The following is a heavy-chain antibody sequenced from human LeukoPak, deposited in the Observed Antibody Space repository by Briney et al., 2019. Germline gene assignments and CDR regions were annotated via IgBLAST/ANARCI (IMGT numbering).Heavy chain of an antibody. Sequence: GGSLRLSGAGAEFTLSNYWMSWVRQAPGKGLEWVANIRQDGNEKYYVDSVKGRFTISRDNAKNSLYLQMNSLRVEDTAVYYCARLRAAQTYDYWGQGTLVTVSS. CDR1: EFTLSNYW. V-gene: IGHV3-7*04. CDR3: ARLRAAQTYDY. D-gene: IGHD6-13*01. CDR2: IRQDGNEK. J-gene: IGHJ4*02.